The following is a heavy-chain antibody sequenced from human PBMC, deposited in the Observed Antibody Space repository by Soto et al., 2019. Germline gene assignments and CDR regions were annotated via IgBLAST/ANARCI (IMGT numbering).Heavy chain of an antibody. CDR3: VKDDGGYPSTAPH. CDR1: GITISNYP. D-gene: IGHD3-22*01. Sequence: EVQLLESGGGLVQPGGSLRLSCAASGITISNYPMSWVRQAPGKGLDWVSGISGSGDRTYYADSAKGRFTISKDISRNSLSLQLESLGGEDTDVYFCVKDDGGYPSTAPHWGQGTLVTVSS. CDR2: ISGSGDRT. J-gene: IGHJ4*02. V-gene: IGHV3-23*01.